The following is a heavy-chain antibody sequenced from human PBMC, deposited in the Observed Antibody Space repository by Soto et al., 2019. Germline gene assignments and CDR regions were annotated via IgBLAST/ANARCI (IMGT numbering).Heavy chain of an antibody. CDR3: ARDRDSSGYYYEDAFDI. Sequence: GGSLRLSCAASGFTFSSYSTNWVRQAPGKGLEWVSYISSSSTIYYADSVKGRFTISRDNAKNSLYLQMNSLRDEDTAVYYCARDRDSSGYYYEDAFDIWGQGTMVTVSS. J-gene: IGHJ3*02. V-gene: IGHV3-48*02. CDR2: ISSSSTI. D-gene: IGHD3-22*01. CDR1: GFTFSSYS.